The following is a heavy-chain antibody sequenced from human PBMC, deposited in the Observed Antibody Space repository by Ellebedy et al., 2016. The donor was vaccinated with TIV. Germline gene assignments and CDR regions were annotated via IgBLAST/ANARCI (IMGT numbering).Heavy chain of an antibody. D-gene: IGHD5-18*01. V-gene: IGHV3-30*09. Sequence: GGSLRLSCATSGFTFSSYAMHWVRQAPGKGLEWVAALSNDGSDEYYADSVKGRFAISRDNFNNTLYLQMNNLRSEDTAIYYCARPQNRFGFLYYFDFWGQGTLVTVSS. CDR2: LSNDGSDE. CDR1: GFTFSSYA. CDR3: ARPQNRFGFLYYFDF. J-gene: IGHJ4*02.